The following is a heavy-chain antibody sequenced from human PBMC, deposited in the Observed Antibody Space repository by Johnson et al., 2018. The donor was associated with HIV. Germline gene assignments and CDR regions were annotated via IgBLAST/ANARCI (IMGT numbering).Heavy chain of an antibody. V-gene: IGHV3-66*01. CDR2: IYSGGST. CDR3: ASLVPYYYGRGAFDI. D-gene: IGHD3-10*01. CDR1: GFTFSTYW. J-gene: IGHJ3*02. Sequence: VQLVESGGGVVQPGRSLRLSCAASGFTFSTYWMHWVRQAPGKGLVWVSVIYSGGSTYYADSVKGRFTISRDNSKNTLYLQMNSLRAEDTALYYCASLVPYYYGRGAFDIWGQGTMVTVSS.